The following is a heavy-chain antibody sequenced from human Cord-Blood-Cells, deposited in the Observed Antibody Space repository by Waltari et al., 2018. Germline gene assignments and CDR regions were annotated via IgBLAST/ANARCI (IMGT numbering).Heavy chain of an antibody. Sequence: QVQLVQSGAAVKKTGSSVKVSCKASGGAFSSYAVGWVRQAPGQGLEWMGGIIPIFGTANYAQQFQGRVTITADKSTSTAYMELSSLRSEDTAVYYCARDSSSSLRRFDPWGQGTLVTVSS. V-gene: IGHV1-69*06. CDR2: IIPIFGTA. CDR3: ARDSSSSLRRFDP. D-gene: IGHD6-6*01. J-gene: IGHJ5*02. CDR1: GGAFSSYA.